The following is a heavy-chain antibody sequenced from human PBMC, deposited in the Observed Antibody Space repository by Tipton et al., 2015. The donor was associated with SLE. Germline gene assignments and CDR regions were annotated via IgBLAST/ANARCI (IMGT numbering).Heavy chain of an antibody. CDR3: ARRAVAGYFDS. V-gene: IGHV1-46*01. CDR1: GYTFSDYY. CDR2: IITSEGRT. D-gene: IGHD6-19*01. J-gene: IGHJ4*02. Sequence: QVQLVQSGAKVTKPGASMRLSCKTSGYTFSDYYIHWMRQAPGQGLEWIGIIITSEGRTNYAQKFQGRVTMTRDTSISTAYMELSSLTSEDTAVYYCARRAVAGYFDSWGQGTLVTVSS.